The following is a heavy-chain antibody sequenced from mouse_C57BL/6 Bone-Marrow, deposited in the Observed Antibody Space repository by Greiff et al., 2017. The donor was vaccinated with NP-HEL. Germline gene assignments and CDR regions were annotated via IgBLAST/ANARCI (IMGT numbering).Heavy chain of an antibody. J-gene: IGHJ3*01. CDR2: IDPENGDT. Sequence: EVNVVESGAELVRPGASVKLSCTASGFNIKDDYMHWVKQRPEQGLEWIGWIDPENGDTEYASKFQGKATITADTSSNTAYLQLSSLTSEDTAVYYCTVLYGNYGGWFAYWGQGTLVTVSA. V-gene: IGHV14-4*01. CDR1: GFNIKDDY. CDR3: TVLYGNYGGWFAY. D-gene: IGHD2-1*01.